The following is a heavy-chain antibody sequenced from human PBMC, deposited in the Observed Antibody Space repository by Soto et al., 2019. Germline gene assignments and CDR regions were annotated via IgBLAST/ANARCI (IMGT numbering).Heavy chain of an antibody. J-gene: IGHJ6*02. Sequence: QVQLVQSGAEVKKPGSSVKVSCKASGGTFSSYAISWVRQAPGQGLEWMGGIIPIFGTANYAQKFQGRVTMTADESTSTAYMELSSLRSEDTAVYYCARARYYDFWSGYSPHYYYYYGMDVWGQGTTVTVSS. CDR3: ARARYYDFWSGYSPHYYYYYGMDV. CDR1: GGTFSSYA. D-gene: IGHD3-3*01. CDR2: IIPIFGTA. V-gene: IGHV1-69*01.